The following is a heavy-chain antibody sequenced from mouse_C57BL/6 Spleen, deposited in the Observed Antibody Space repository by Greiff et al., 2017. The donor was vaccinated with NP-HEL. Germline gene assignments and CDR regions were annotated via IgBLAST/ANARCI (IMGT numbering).Heavy chain of an antibody. CDR3: ARSSVITAVGGYFDY. CDR1: GYAFTNYL. D-gene: IGHD1-1*01. Sequence: VQLQQSGAELVRPGASVKVSCKASGYAFTNYLIEWVKQRPGQGLEWIGVINPGSGGTYYNEKFKGKATLTVDKSSSTAYMLLSSLTSEDSAVYFGARSSVITAVGGYFDYWGQGTTLTVSS. V-gene: IGHV1-54*01. J-gene: IGHJ2*01. CDR2: INPGSGGT.